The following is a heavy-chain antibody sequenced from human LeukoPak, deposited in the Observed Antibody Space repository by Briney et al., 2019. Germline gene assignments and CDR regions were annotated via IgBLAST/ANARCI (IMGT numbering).Heavy chain of an antibody. J-gene: IGHJ4*02. CDR1: GFTFSSYA. V-gene: IGHV3-23*01. Sequence: PGGSLRLSCAASGFTFSSYAMSWVRQAPGKGLEWVSAISGSGGSTYYADSVKGRFTISRDNSKNTLYLQMNSLRAEDTAVYYCAKAYYYDSSGLEVDYWGQGTLVTVSS. CDR2: ISGSGGST. CDR3: AKAYYYDSSGLEVDY. D-gene: IGHD3-22*01.